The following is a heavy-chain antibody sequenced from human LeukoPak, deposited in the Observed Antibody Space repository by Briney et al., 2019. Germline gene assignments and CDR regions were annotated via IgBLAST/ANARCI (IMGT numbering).Heavy chain of an antibody. CDR2: ISRNSGSI. CDR3: AKVNYYDSSGYYRGLFFDY. V-gene: IGHV3-9*01. CDR1: GFTFDDYA. Sequence: PGGSLRPSCAASGFTFDDYAMHWVRQAPGKGLEWVSGISRNSGSIGYADSVKGRFTISRDNAKNSLYLQMNSLRAEDTALYYCAKVNYYDSSGYYRGLFFDYWGQGTLVTVSS. D-gene: IGHD3-22*01. J-gene: IGHJ4*02.